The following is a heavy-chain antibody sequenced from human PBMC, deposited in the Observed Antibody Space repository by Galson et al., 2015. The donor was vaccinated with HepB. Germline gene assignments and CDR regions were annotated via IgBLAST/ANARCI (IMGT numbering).Heavy chain of an antibody. V-gene: IGHV1-18*04. CDR3: ARGEGYFDP. CDR1: GYTFNSYG. CDR2: ISVYSGKT. Sequence: SVKVSCKASGYTFNSYGITWVRLAPGQGPEWMAWISVYSGKTHYTGKFQGRLTLTTDTSTNTAYMELTRLTSDDTAVYYCARGEGYFDPWGQGTLVTVSS. D-gene: IGHD1-1*01. J-gene: IGHJ5*02.